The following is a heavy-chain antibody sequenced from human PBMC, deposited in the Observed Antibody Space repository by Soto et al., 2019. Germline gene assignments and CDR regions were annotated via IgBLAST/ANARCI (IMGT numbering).Heavy chain of an antibody. CDR2: ISYDGSNK. Sequence: GGSLRLSCAASGFTFSGYRLLWVRKAPDKGLEWVAVISYDGSNKYYADSVKGRFTISRDNSKNTLYLQMNSLRAEDTAVYYCANEVGVPAAMFSPYYYYMDVWGKGTTVTGLL. J-gene: IGHJ6*03. CDR1: GFTFSGYR. CDR3: ANEVGVPAAMFSPYYYYMDV. V-gene: IGHV3-30*18. D-gene: IGHD2-2*01.